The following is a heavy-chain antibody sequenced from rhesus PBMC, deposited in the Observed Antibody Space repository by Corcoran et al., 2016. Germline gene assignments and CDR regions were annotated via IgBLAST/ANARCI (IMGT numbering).Heavy chain of an antibody. J-gene: IGHJ4*01. CDR3: AIHVDTATVH. V-gene: IGHV4-122*02. D-gene: IGHD5-12*01. CDR1: GGSIRSGYYY. Sequence: QVQLQESGPGLVKPSETLSLTCAVSGGSIRSGYYYWSWIRQPPGKGLGWIRYITYSGSTSYNPSLKSRVTISRDTSKNQFSLKLSSVTAADTAVYYCAIHVDTATVHWGQGVLVTVSS. CDR2: ITYSGST.